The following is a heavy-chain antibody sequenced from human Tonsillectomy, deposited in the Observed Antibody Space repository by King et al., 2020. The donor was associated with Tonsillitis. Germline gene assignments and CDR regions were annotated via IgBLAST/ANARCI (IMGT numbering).Heavy chain of an antibody. CDR3: TQSPPKLAYY. CDR1: GTTFTNAW. V-gene: IGHV3-15*01. J-gene: IGHJ4*02. Sequence: VQLVESGGGLVKPGGSLRLSCTASGTTFTNAWMSWVRQTPGKGLEWVGRIRTIIDGGTVDYAAPVKGRFLISRDDSENTLYLQMNNLKIEDTAVYFCTQSPPKLAYYWGQGNLVTVSP. CDR2: IRTIIDGGTV.